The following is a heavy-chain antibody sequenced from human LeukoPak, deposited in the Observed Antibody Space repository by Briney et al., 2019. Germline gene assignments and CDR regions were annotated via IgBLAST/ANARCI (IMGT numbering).Heavy chain of an antibody. CDR2: ISYIGNT. CDR3: ARDPPTVTKGLDI. CDR1: GGSISSHY. V-gene: IGHV4-59*11. D-gene: IGHD4-17*01. J-gene: IGHJ3*02. Sequence: KTSETLSLTCTVSGGSISSHYWSWIRQPPGKGLEWIGYISYIGNTNYNPSLKSRVTISVDTSKNQFSLKLSSVTAADAAVYFCARDPPTVTKGLDIWGQGTMLTVSS.